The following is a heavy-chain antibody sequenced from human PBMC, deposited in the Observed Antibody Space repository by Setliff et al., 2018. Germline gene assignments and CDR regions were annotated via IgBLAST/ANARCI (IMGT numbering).Heavy chain of an antibody. J-gene: IGHJ6*03. CDR2: IYIGGSA. V-gene: IGHV4-4*07. CDR3: AREQWLDPPGYYYMDV. D-gene: IGHD6-19*01. Sequence: ASETLSLTCTVSGGSISSYYWSWIRQPAGKGLEWIGHIYIGGSANYNPSLKSRVTMSIDTSKNQFSLKLNSVTAADMAVYYCAREQWLDPPGYYYMDVWAKGTMVTVSS. CDR1: GGSISSYY.